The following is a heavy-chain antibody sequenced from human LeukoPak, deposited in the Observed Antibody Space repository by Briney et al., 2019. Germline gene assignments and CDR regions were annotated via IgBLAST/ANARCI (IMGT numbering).Heavy chain of an antibody. CDR2: LDTSGPPI. Sequence: GGSLRLSCAASGFTFSNYERNWVRQAPGKGLVWVLYLDTSGPPIYYADSVKGRFTISRDNAQNSLYLQMSSLRVEDTAIYYCARVPNDYGDSHMDYWGQGTLVTVSS. J-gene: IGHJ4*02. D-gene: IGHD4-17*01. CDR1: GFTFSNYE. V-gene: IGHV3-48*03. CDR3: ARVPNDYGDSHMDY.